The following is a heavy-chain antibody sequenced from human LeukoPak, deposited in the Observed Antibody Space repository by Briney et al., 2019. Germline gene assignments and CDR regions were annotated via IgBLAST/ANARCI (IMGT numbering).Heavy chain of an antibody. Sequence: PGGSLRLSCGASGLTVSNKYMSWARQAPGRGREWVSIIYSGGSTYYADSVKGRFTISRDNSKNTLYLQMNSLRPEDTAVYYCARAGGMGPGIYWGQGTLVTVSS. J-gene: IGHJ4*02. D-gene: IGHD6-13*01. V-gene: IGHV3-66*01. CDR1: GLTVSNKY. CDR2: IYSGGST. CDR3: ARAGGMGPGIY.